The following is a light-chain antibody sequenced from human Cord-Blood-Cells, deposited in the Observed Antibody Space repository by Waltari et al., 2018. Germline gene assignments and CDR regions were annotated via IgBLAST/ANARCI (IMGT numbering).Light chain of an antibody. CDR3: QQRYSTPYT. V-gene: IGKV1-39*01. J-gene: IGKJ2*01. CDR1: QSISSY. CDR2: AAS. Sequence: DLQITHSPSSLSASVGDRVPITSRAIQSISSYLNWYQQKPGKPPKLLIYAASSLQRGVPSRFSGSGAGTDFTLTNSSLKPEDFATYDCQQRYSTPYTFGQGTKLEIK.